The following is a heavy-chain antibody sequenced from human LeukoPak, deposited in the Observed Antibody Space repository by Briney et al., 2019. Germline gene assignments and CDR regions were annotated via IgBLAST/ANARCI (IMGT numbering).Heavy chain of an antibody. CDR1: GFTFSSYS. CDR2: ISSSSSYI. Sequence: GGSLRLSCAASGFTFSSYSMNWVRQAPGKGLEWVLSISSSSSYIYYADSVKGRFTISRDNAKNSLYLQMNSLRAEDTAVYYCARDRAQVVARLDYWGQGTLVTVSS. CDR3: ARDRAQVVARLDY. V-gene: IGHV3-21*01. D-gene: IGHD2-15*01. J-gene: IGHJ4*02.